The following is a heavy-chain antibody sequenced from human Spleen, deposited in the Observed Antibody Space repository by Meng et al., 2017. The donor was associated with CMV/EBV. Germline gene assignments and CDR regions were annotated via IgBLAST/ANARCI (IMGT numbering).Heavy chain of an antibody. CDR3: ERLYCSGAGGCYLDH. V-gene: IGHV3-30-3*01. J-gene: IGHJ4*02. CDR2: VSFDGSNN. D-gene: IGHD2-15*01. CDR1: GFTFSNYA. Sequence: GESLKISFEASGFTFSNYAFHVVRQAPGKGLEWVAVVSFDGSNNYYADSVKGRFTLSSNNFKNPVYLQMNSLGTEDTAVYYGERLYCSGAGGCYLDHWGQGTLVTVSS.